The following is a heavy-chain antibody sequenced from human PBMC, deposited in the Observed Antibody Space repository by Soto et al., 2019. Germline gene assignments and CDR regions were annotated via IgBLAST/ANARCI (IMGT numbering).Heavy chain of an antibody. CDR1: GYTFTSYG. J-gene: IGHJ5*02. CDR2: ISAYNGNT. D-gene: IGHD6-6*01. V-gene: IGHV1-18*01. CDR3: ARERPDGARLDP. Sequence: GASVKVSCKASGYTFTSYGISWVRQAPGQGLEWMGWISAYNGNTNYAQKLQGRVTMTTDTSTSTAYVELRSLRSAADTAVYYCARERPDGARLDPWGQGTLVTVSS.